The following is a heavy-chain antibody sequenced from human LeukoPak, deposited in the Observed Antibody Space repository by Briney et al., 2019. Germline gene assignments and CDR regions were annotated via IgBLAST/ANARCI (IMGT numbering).Heavy chain of an antibody. Sequence: SETLSLTCTVSGGSISSSSYYWGWIRQPPGKGLEWIGSIYYSGSTYYNPSLKSRVTISVDTSKNQSSLKLSSVTAADTAVYYCASVGIAAARRYFDYWGQGTLVTVSS. V-gene: IGHV4-39*01. J-gene: IGHJ4*02. CDR1: GGSISSSSYY. CDR2: IYYSGST. CDR3: ASVGIAAARRYFDY. D-gene: IGHD6-13*01.